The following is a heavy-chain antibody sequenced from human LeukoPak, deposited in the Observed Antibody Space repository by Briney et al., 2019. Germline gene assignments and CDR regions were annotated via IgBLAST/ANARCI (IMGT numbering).Heavy chain of an antibody. CDR2: IIPIFGTA. D-gene: IGHD6-6*01. CDR3: ARGGGIAALSNWFDP. CDR1: GGAFTSYA. J-gene: IGHJ5*02. V-gene: IGHV1-69*13. Sequence: SVKVSCKASGGAFTSYAISWVRQAPGQGLEWMGGIIPIFGTANYAQKVQGRVTITVDESTSTAYMELSSLRSEDTAVYYCARGGGIAALSNWFDPWGQGTPVTVSS.